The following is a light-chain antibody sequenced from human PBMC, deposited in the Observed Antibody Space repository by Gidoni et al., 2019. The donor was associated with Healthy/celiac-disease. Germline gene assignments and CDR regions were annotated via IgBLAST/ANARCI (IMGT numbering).Light chain of an antibody. V-gene: IGLV2-14*01. CDR2: EVS. J-gene: IGLJ1*01. CDR1: SSDVGGYND. Sequence: QSALTQPASVTGAPGQSHTISCTGTSSDVGGYNDVSWYQQHPGKAPKLMIYEVSNRPSGVSNRFSGSKSGNTASLTISGLQAEDEADYCCSSYTSSSTRVFGTGTKVTVL. CDR3: SSYTSSSTRV.